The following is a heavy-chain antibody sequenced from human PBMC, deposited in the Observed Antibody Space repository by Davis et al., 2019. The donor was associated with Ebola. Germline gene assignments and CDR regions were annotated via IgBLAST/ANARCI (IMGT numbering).Heavy chain of an antibody. J-gene: IGHJ4*02. CDR2: INHSGST. CDR3: ARGKGSSGLLED. CDR1: GGSFSGYY. V-gene: IGHV4-34*01. D-gene: IGHD6-19*01. Sequence: SEPLSLTCAVYGGSFSGYYWSWIRQPPGKGLEWIGEINHSGSTNYNPSLKSRVTISVDTSKNQFSLKLSSVTAADTAVYYCARGKGSSGLLEDWGQGTLVTVSS.